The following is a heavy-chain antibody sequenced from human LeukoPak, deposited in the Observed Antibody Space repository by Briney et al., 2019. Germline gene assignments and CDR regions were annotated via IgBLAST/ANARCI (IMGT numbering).Heavy chain of an antibody. CDR2: IWYDGSNK. V-gene: IGHV3-33*01. D-gene: IGHD3-3*01. Sequence: GGSLRLSCAASGFTFSSYGMHWVRQAPGKGLEWVAVIWYDGSNKYYADSVKGRFTISRDNSKNTLYLQMSSLRAEDTAVYCATDRGWRTSGYYLYYFEYWGQGTLVTFSS. J-gene: IGHJ4*02. CDR3: ATDRGWRTSGYYLYYFEY. CDR1: GFTFSSYG.